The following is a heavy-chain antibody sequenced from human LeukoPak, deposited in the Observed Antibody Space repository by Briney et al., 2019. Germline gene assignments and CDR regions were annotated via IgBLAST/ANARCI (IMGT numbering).Heavy chain of an antibody. Sequence: SETLSLTCTVSGGSISSYYWSWIRQPPGKGLEWIGYIYYSGSTNYNPSLKSRVTISVDTSKNQFSLKLSSVTAADTAVYYCARAQYSSWSRYYYYGMDVWGQGTTVTVSS. J-gene: IGHJ6*02. CDR1: GGSISSYY. CDR2: IYYSGST. D-gene: IGHD6-6*01. V-gene: IGHV4-59*01. CDR3: ARAQYSSWSRYYYYGMDV.